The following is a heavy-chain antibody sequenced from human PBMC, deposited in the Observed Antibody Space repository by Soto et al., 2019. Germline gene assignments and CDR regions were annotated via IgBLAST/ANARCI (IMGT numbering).Heavy chain of an antibody. Sequence: PGESLKISCEGSGYSFTSYWIGWVRQMPGKGLEWMGIIYPGDPDTRYSPSFQGQVTISADKSTSAAYLQWSSLKASDTAMYYCARSAVAGRYSYMDVWGKGTTVTVSS. D-gene: IGHD3-10*01. CDR2: IYPGDPDT. CDR3: ARSAVAGRYSYMDV. CDR1: GYSFTSYW. J-gene: IGHJ6*03. V-gene: IGHV5-51*01.